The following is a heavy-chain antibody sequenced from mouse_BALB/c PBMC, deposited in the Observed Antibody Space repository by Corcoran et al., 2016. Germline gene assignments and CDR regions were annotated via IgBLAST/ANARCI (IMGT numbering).Heavy chain of an antibody. Sequence: QVTLKESGPGILQPSQTLSLTCSFSGFSLSTSGMGVSWIRQPSGKGLEWLAHIYWDDDKRYNPSLKSRLTISKDTSSNQVFLKITSVDTADTATYYCARRGVDYGYAMDYWGQGTSVTVSS. CDR2: IYWDDDK. CDR1: GFSLSTSGMG. V-gene: IGHV8-12*01. CDR3: ARRGVDYGYAMDY. J-gene: IGHJ4*01. D-gene: IGHD1-1*01.